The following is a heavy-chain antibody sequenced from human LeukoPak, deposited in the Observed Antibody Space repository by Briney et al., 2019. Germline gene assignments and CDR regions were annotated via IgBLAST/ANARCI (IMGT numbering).Heavy chain of an antibody. J-gene: IGHJ4*02. D-gene: IGHD6-13*01. CDR1: GGSFSFTNYY. V-gene: IGHV4-39*07. CDR3: ASGEAAGAAFDY. CDR2: MYHSEST. Sequence: SETLSLTCTVSGGSFSFTNYYWGWVRQPPGRGLEWIGSMYHSESTYYNASLKSRVTISLDKSKKQFSLKLSSVTAADTAVYYCASGEAAGAAFDYWGQGTLVTVFS.